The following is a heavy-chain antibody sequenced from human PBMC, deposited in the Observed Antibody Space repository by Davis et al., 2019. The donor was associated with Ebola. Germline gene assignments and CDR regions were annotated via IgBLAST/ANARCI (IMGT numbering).Heavy chain of an antibody. D-gene: IGHD6-19*01. J-gene: IGHJ4*02. CDR2: ISSNGGST. CDR1: GFTFSSYA. V-gene: IGHV3-64*02. CDR3: AGAVGIAVAGPGY. Sequence: GESLKISCAASGFTFSSYAMHWVRQAPGKGLEYVSAISSNGGSTYYADSVKGRFTISRDNSKNTVYLQMNSLRAEDTAVYYCAGAVGIAVAGPGYWGQGTLVIVSS.